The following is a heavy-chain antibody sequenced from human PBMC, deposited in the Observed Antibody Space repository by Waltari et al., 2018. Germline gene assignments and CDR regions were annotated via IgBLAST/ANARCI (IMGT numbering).Heavy chain of an antibody. V-gene: IGHV1-2*02. CDR3: AGESAVLLRGAFDI. Sequence: QVQLVQSGAEVKKPGASVKVSCKTSGYTFTGHYMHWVRQSPGQGLEWMGWINPNNDGTKEAQKFQGRVTITRDTSINTGYMELSRLISDDTAVYDCAGESAVLLRGAFDIWGQGTMVTVSS. CDR2: INPNNDGT. D-gene: IGHD4-17*01. CDR1: GYTFTGHY. J-gene: IGHJ3*02.